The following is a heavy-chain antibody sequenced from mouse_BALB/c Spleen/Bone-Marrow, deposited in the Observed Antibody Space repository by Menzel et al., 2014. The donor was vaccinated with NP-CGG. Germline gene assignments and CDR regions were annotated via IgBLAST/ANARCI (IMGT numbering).Heavy chain of an antibody. CDR2: ITKGGGST. D-gene: IGHD4-1*01. J-gene: IGHJ4*01. Sequence: EVHLVESGGGLVQPGGSLKLSCATSGFTFSDYYMYWVRQTPEKRLEWVAYITKGGGSTYYPDIVKGRFTLSRDNAKNTLYLQMSRLKSEDTAMYYCARQLAYAMDYWGQGTSVTVSS. CDR1: GFTFSDYY. CDR3: ARQLAYAMDY. V-gene: IGHV5-12*02.